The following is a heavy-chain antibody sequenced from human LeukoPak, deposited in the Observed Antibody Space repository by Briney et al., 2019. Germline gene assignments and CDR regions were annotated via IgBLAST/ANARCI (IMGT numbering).Heavy chain of an antibody. CDR2: IWNDGSDK. Sequence: GMSLRLSCAASGLTFSNFGMHWVRQAPGKGLEWVALIWNDGSDKYYADSVKGRFTISRDNSKNTLYLQMNSLRAEDTAMYYCARDLRGIVGTTPFKWFDPWGQGTLATVSS. D-gene: IGHD1-26*01. J-gene: IGHJ5*02. CDR1: GLTFSNFG. CDR3: ARDLRGIVGTTPFKWFDP. V-gene: IGHV3-33*01.